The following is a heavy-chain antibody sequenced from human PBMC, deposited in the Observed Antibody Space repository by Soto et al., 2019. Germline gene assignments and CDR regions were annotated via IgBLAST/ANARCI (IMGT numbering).Heavy chain of an antibody. J-gene: IGHJ4*02. Sequence: GGSLRLSCAASGFTFDDHAMHWVRQAPGKGPEWVSGISWNSGSIAYADSVKGRFTISRDNAKNSLYLQMNTLRPEDTALYYCAKESRGRTWYGAFDFWGQGILVTVSS. CDR1: GFTFDDHA. V-gene: IGHV3-9*01. CDR2: ISWNSGSI. CDR3: AKESRGRTWYGAFDF. D-gene: IGHD6-13*01.